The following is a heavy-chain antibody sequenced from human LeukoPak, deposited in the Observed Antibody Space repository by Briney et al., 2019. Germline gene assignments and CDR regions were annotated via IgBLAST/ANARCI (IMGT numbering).Heavy chain of an antibody. D-gene: IGHD3-10*01. CDR2: IYYSGST. J-gene: IGHJ4*02. CDR1: GGSIRSSSYY. CDR3: ARGIRWFGEPYFDY. V-gene: IGHV4-39*01. Sequence: SETLSLTCTVSGGSIRSSSYYWGWIRQPPGKGLEWIGSIYYSGSTYYNPSPKSRVTISVDTSKNQFSLKLSSVTAADTAVYYCARGIRWFGEPYFDYWGQGTLVTVSS.